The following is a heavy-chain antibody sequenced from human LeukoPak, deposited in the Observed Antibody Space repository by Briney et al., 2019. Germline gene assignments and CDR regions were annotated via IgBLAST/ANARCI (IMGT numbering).Heavy chain of an antibody. D-gene: IGHD4-17*01. V-gene: IGHV3-21*01. J-gene: IGHJ3*02. CDR3: ARTLSGAHHDAFDI. CDR1: GFTFSSYS. Sequence: PGGSLRLSCAASGFTFSSYSMNWVRQAPGKGLEWVSSISSSSSYIYYADSVKGRFTISRDNAKNSLYLQMNSLRAEDTAVYYCARTLSGAHHDAFDIWGQGTMVTVSS. CDR2: ISSSSSYI.